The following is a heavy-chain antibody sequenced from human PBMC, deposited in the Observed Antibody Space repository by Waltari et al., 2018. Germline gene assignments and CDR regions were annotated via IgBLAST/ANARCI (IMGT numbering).Heavy chain of an antibody. CDR2: ISSSSSYI. V-gene: IGHV3-21*01. Sequence: EVQLVESGGGLVKPGGSLRLSCAASGFTFSSYSMNWVRQAPGKGLEWVSSISSSSSYIYYADSVKCRFTISRDNAKNSLYLQMNSLRAEDTAVYYCARGSGITGTRGYWGQGTLVTVSS. J-gene: IGHJ4*02. CDR1: GFTFSSYS. CDR3: ARGSGITGTRGY. D-gene: IGHD1-7*01.